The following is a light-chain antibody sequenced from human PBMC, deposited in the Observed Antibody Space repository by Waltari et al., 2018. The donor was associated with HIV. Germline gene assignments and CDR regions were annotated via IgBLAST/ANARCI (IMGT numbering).Light chain of an antibody. V-gene: IGKV3-15*01. J-gene: IGKJ2*01. Sequence: EIVMTPSPPTLSVSPGQSVTLSCRASQSISAKVAWYQHRPGQAPRLLIYEAATRPTGIPARFSGSGSGTEFTLTISSLQSEDFATYFCQQYDSGPRGITFGQGTMLEIK. CDR1: QSISAK. CDR3: QQYDSGPRGIT. CDR2: EAA.